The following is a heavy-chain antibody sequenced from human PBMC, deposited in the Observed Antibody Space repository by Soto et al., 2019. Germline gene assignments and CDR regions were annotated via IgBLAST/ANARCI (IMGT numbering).Heavy chain of an antibody. D-gene: IGHD6-19*01. CDR1: GFTFSAYG. Sequence: QVHLVESGGGVVQPGESLRLSCAASGFTFSAYGIHWVRQAPGKGLDWVTLIWFDGSNTYYADSVKGRFTISRDNPRNTVYLQMNSLRAEDTAVYYCVRGGLSSGWEYDFDYWGQGTLVTVSS. J-gene: IGHJ4*02. CDR3: VRGGLSSGWEYDFDY. V-gene: IGHV3-33*01. CDR2: IWFDGSNT.